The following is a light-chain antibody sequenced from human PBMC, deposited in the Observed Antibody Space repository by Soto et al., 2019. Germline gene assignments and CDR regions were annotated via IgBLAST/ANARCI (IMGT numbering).Light chain of an antibody. J-gene: IGKJ3*01. CDR3: KKYNSVPFN. V-gene: IGKV1-27*01. CDR1: QGIRYY. CDR2: AAS. Sequence: DIQMTQSPPSLSASVGDSVTITCRASQGIRYYLDWYQQRPGKVPKLLVYAASTLQSGVPTRFIGGGSGTDFSLTINRLQPEDFGTYYCKKYNSVPFNFGAGTKVDL.